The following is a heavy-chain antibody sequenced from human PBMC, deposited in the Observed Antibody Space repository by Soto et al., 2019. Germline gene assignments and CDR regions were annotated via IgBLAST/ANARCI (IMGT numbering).Heavy chain of an antibody. CDR3: ANTWRGTGAWDFDP. V-gene: IGHV1-2*02. J-gene: IGHJ5*02. CDR2: INPNSGGT. Sequence: QVQLVQSGAEVKKPGASVKVSCKASGYTFTGYYMHWVRQAAGQGLEWMGWINPNSGGTNYAQKFQGRVTMTRDTSISTAYMEPSRLRSDDTAMYYCANTWRGTGAWDFDPWGQGTLVTVSS. CDR1: GYTFTGYY. D-gene: IGHD3-3*01.